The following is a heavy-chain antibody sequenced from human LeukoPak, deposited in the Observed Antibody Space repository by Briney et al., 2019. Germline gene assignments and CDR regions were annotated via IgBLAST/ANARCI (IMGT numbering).Heavy chain of an antibody. V-gene: IGHV1-69*04. CDR2: IIPILGIA. CDR3: ARDVAYYYDSSGYSDY. J-gene: IGHJ4*02. Sequence: SVKVSRKASGGTFRSYAISWVRQAPGQGLEWMGRIIPILGIANYAQKFQGRVTITADKSTSTAYMELSSLRPEDTAVYYCARDVAYYYDSSGYSDYWGQGTLVTVSS. CDR1: GGTFRSYA. D-gene: IGHD3-22*01.